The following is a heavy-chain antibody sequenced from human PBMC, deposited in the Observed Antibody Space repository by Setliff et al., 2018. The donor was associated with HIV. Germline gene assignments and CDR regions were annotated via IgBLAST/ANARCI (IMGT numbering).Heavy chain of an antibody. V-gene: IGHV3-7*03. Sequence: GGSLRLSCAASGFSVSTYWMNWVRQAPGKGLEWVANIEKDGSEKYYVDSVKGRFTISRDNAKNSLYLQMNSLRAEDTAVYYCSVGHYRSSSGWGQGTLVTVSS. CDR1: GFSVSTYW. CDR3: SVGHYRSSSG. CDR2: IEKDGSEK. J-gene: IGHJ4*02. D-gene: IGHD6-6*01.